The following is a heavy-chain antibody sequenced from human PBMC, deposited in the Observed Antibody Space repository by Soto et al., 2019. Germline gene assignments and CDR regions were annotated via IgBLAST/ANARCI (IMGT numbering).Heavy chain of an antibody. V-gene: IGHV1-69*13. D-gene: IGHD6-25*01. CDR1: GGTFSGYA. J-gene: IGHJ5*02. CDR3: AFERSEAAWFDP. Sequence: ASVKVSCKASGGTFSGYAISWVRQAPGQGLEWMGGIIPIFGTANYAQKFQGRVTITADESTSTAYMELSSLRSEDTAVYYCAFERSEAAWFDPWGQGTLVTVSS. CDR2: IIPIFGTA.